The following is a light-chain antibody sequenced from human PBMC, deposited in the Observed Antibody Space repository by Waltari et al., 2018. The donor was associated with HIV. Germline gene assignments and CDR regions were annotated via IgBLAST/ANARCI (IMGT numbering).Light chain of an antibody. CDR1: RSNSGSNT. J-gene: IGLJ1*01. CDR3: AAWDDSLNVYL. V-gene: IGLV1-44*01. CDR2: SNN. Sequence: QSELTQPASVSWTPGQTVTFSCSGGRSNSGSNTVNWYRQFPGAAPKLLIYSNNQRPSGVPNRFAGSKSGTSASLAISGLQAGDEADYYCAAWDDSLNVYLFGPGTKATVL.